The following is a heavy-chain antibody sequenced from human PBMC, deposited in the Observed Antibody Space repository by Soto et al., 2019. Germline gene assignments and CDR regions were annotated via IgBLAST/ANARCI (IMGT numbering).Heavy chain of an antibody. D-gene: IGHD3-10*01. CDR1: GGTFSSYA. Sequence: QVQLVQSGAEVKKPGSSVKVSCKASGGTFSSYAISWVRQAPGQGLEWMGGIIPIFGTANYAQKFQGRVTITADESTSTAYMALSSLRSEDTAVYYCARARTMVRGVIIPHYYYYGMDVWGQGTTVTVSS. CDR2: IIPIFGTA. CDR3: ARARTMVRGVIIPHYYYYGMDV. J-gene: IGHJ6*02. V-gene: IGHV1-69*01.